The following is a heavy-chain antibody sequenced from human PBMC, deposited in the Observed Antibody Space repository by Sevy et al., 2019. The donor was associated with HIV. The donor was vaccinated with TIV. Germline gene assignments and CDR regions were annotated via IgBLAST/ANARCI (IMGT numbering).Heavy chain of an antibody. CDR3: ARWSKLGYCSGGSCPTGMDV. J-gene: IGHJ6*02. Sequence: SETLSLTCAVSGGSISSSNWWSWVRQPPGKGLEWIGEIYHSGSTNYNPSLKSRVTISVDKSKNQFSLKLSSVTAADTGGDYCARWSKLGYCSGGSCPTGMDVWGQGTTVTVSS. V-gene: IGHV4-4*02. D-gene: IGHD2-15*01. CDR2: IYHSGST. CDR1: GGSISSSNW.